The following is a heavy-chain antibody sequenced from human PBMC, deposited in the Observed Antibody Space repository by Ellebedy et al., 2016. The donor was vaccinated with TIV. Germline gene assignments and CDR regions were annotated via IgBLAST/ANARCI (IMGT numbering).Heavy chain of an antibody. D-gene: IGHD2-15*01. Sequence: PGGSLRLSCAASGFTFSSYWMHWVRQAPGKGLVWVSRINSDGSSTSYADSVKGRFTISRENAKNTLYLQMNSRRAEDTAVYYCARWRDLLHAFDIWGQGTMVTVSS. CDR2: INSDGSST. J-gene: IGHJ3*02. CDR1: GFTFSSYW. V-gene: IGHV3-74*01. CDR3: ARWRDLLHAFDI.